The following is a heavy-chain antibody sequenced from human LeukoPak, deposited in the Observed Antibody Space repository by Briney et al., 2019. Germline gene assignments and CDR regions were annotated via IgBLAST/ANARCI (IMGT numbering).Heavy chain of an antibody. CDR2: ISSSGSTI. J-gene: IGHJ6*03. CDR3: ARVNWNYGGHYYYYMDV. D-gene: IGHD1-7*01. CDR1: GFTFSSYE. V-gene: IGHV3-48*03. Sequence: QPGGSLRLSCAASGFTFSSYEMNWVRQAPGKGLEWVSYISSSGSTIYYADSVKGRFTISRDNAKNSLYLQMNSLRAEDTAVYYCARVNWNYGGHYYYYMDVWGKGTTVTVSS.